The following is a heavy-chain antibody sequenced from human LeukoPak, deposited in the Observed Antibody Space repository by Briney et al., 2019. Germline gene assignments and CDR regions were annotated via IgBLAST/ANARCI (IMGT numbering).Heavy chain of an antibody. CDR2: IYPGDSDI. CDR3: ARRSSSGGYYFDY. CDR1: GYNFDSYW. Sequence: GESLKISCKGSGYNFDSYWIGWVRQMPGKGPEWMVIIYPGDSDIKYSSSFEGQVTISADKSNSTAYLQWSSLKASDTAMYYCARRSSSGGYYFDYWGQGTLVTVSS. J-gene: IGHJ4*02. V-gene: IGHV5-51*01. D-gene: IGHD3-16*01.